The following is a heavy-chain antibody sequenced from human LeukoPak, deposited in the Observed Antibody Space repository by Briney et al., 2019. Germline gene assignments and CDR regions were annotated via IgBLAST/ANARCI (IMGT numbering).Heavy chain of an antibody. Sequence: SQTLSLTCTVSGGSISSGHNYWSWIRQPAGKGLEWIGRIYTSGSTDYNPSLKSRVTISVDASKNQFSLKLSSVTAADTAVYYCARDEGYHYYAMDVWGQGTTLTVSS. CDR2: IYTSGST. CDR1: GGSISSGHNY. J-gene: IGHJ6*02. CDR3: ARDEGYHYYAMDV. V-gene: IGHV4-61*02.